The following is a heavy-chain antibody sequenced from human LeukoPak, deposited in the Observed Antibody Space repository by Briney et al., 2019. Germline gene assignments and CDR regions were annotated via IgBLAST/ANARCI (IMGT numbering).Heavy chain of an antibody. V-gene: IGHV3-23*01. J-gene: IGHJ4*02. CDR2: ISGSGGSI. D-gene: IGHD3-22*01. CDR1: GFTFSSYA. CDR3: AKGDWDYYDSSGSSPLDY. Sequence: PGGSLRLSCAASGFTFSSYAMSWVRQAPGKGLEWVSAISGSGGSIYYADSVKGRFTISRDNSKNTLYLQMNSLRAEDTAVYYCAKGDWDYYDSSGSSPLDYWGQGTLVTVSS.